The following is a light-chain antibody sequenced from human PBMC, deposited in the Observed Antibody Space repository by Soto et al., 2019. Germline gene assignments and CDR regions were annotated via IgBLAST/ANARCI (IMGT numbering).Light chain of an antibody. CDR2: GAS. J-gene: IGKJ1*01. CDR3: QQYGNSPQT. CDR1: QSVNSSY. V-gene: IGKV3-20*01. Sequence: EIVLTQAPVTLSLSPGERVTLSCRASQSVNSSYLAWYQHKPGQAPRLLIYGASTRATGIPDRFSGSGSGTDFTLTIARLEPGDFAVYYCQQYGNSPQTFGQRTKVDIK.